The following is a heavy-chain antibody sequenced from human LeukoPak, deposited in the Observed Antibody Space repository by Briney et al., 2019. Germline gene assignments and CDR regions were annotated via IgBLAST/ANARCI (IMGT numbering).Heavy chain of an antibody. Sequence: SETLSLTCAVYGGSFSGYYWSWIRQPPGKGLEWIGEINHSGSTNYNPSLKSRVTISVDTSKNQFSLKLSSVTAADTAVYYCAGVLRAQGYYYYGMDVWGKGTTVTVSS. CDR1: GGSFSGYY. D-gene: IGHD5/OR15-5a*01. J-gene: IGHJ6*04. CDR2: INHSGST. CDR3: AGVLRAQGYYYYGMDV. V-gene: IGHV4-34*01.